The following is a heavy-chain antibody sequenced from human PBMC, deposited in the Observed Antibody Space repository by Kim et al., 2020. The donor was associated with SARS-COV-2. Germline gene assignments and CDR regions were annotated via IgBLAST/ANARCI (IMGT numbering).Heavy chain of an antibody. CDR3: ARQELDSSSWTLSSFDY. V-gene: IGHV4-39*01. CDR2: IYYSGST. Sequence: SETLSLTCTVYGGSISSSSYYWGWIRQPPGKGLEWIGSIYYSGSTYYNPSLKSRVTISVDTSKNQFSLKLSSVTAADTAVYYCARQELDSSSWTLSSFDYWGQGTLVTVSS. D-gene: IGHD6-13*01. J-gene: IGHJ4*02. CDR1: GGSISSSSYY.